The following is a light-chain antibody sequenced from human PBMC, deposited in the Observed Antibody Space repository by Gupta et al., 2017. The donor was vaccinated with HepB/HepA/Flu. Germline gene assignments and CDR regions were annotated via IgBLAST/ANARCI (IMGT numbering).Light chain of an antibody. CDR1: RSNIGAGYD. CDR2: ANS. V-gene: IGLV1-40*01. Sequence: QPVLTLPPSVSGAPGRRVTTSCPGSRSNIGAGYDVHWHQQLPRTAPTLLVHANSKRPSGVPDRFSGSRSGTAASLAITGQEAEEEADYYCESDGSSVRGVFGGGTKLTVV. CDR3: ESDGSSVRGV. J-gene: IGLJ2*01.